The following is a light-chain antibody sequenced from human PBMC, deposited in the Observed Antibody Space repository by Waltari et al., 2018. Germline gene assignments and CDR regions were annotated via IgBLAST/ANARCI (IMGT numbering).Light chain of an antibody. J-gene: IGKJ1*01. V-gene: IGKV3-20*01. CDR2: AAS. CDR1: QSFSSSY. Sequence: EIVLTQSPGTLSLSPGERATLPCRASQSFSSSYLAWYQQRPGQAPRRLIYAASSRATGIPDRFSGRGSGTDFTLTISRLEPEDFAVYYCQHYGRSPRTFGQGTKVEIK. CDR3: QHYGRSPRT.